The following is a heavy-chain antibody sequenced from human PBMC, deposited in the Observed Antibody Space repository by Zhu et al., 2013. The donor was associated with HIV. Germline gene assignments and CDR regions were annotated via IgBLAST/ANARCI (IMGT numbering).Heavy chain of an antibody. Sequence: EVQLVESGEGLVQPGGSLRLSCAASGFTFSSYAMHWVRQAPGKGLEYVSAISSNGGSTYYADSVKGRFTISRDNSKNTLYLQMGSLRAEDMAVYYCARSGWYEHWYSDLWGLAPWSLSPQ. V-gene: IGHV3-64*02. J-gene: IGHJ2*01. D-gene: IGHD6-19*01. CDR3: ARSGWYEHWYSDL. CDR1: GFTFSSYA. CDR2: ISSNGGST.